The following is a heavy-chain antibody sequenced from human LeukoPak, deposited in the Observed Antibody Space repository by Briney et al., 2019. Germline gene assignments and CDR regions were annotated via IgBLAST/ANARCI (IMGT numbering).Heavy chain of an antibody. CDR1: GGTFSSYA. D-gene: IGHD3-10*01. CDR2: MNPNSGNT. CDR3: ARGVLVRGVMAYYYYYMDV. V-gene: IGHV1-8*02. J-gene: IGHJ6*03. Sequence: GASVKVSCKASGGTFSSYAISWVRQAPGQGLEWMGWMNPNSGNTGYAQKFQGRVTMTRNTSISTAYMELSSLRSEDTAVYYCARGVLVRGVMAYYYYYMDVWGKGTTVTISS.